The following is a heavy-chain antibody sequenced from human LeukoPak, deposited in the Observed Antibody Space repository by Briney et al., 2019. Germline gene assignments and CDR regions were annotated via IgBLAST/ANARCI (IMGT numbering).Heavy chain of an antibody. Sequence: GGAPRPSCAAAGVSLSSFGMQWGRHAPGQGGGGVAVIWDDGSNKYYADSVRGRITISRDNSKNTLYLQVNSLRAEDTAVYYCARDANFGYDAFDIWGQGTMVTVSS. V-gene: IGHV3-33*01. CDR3: ARDANFGYDAFDI. J-gene: IGHJ3*02. CDR1: GVSLSSFG. D-gene: IGHD3-10*01. CDR2: IWDDGSNK.